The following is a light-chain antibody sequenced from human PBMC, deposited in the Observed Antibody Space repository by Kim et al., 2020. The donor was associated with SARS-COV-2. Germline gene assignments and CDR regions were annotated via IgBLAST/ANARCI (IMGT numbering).Light chain of an antibody. Sequence: ALGQTVRITCQGDSLRSYYASWYQQKPGPAPVLVIYGKNNRPSGIPDRFSGSSSGNTASLTITGAQAEDEADYYCNSRDSSGNPWVFGGGTQLTVL. CDR1: SLRSYY. V-gene: IGLV3-19*01. CDR3: NSRDSSGNPWV. CDR2: GKN. J-gene: IGLJ3*02.